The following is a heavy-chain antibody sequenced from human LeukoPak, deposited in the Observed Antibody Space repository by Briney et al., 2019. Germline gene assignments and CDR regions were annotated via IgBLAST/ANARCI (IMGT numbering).Heavy chain of an antibody. D-gene: IGHD3-22*01. CDR3: ARTQYYYDSSGYSGFDY. CDR2: INPNSGGT. CDR1: GYTFTSYA. J-gene: IGHJ4*02. V-gene: IGHV1-2*04. Sequence: ASVKVFCKASGYTFTSYAITWVRQAPGQGLEWMGWINPNSGGTNYAQKFQGWVTMTRDTSISTAYMELSRLRSDDTAVYYCARTQYYYDSSGYSGFDYWGQGTLVTVSS.